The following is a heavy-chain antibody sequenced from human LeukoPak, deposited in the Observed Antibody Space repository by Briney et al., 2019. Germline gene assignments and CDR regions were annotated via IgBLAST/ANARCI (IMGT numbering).Heavy chain of an antibody. CDR1: GGSISSGSYY. CDR3: ARHSVSWHSPETPFDY. V-gene: IGHV4-61*02. D-gene: IGHD1-14*01. CDR2: IYTSGST. J-gene: IGHJ4*02. Sequence: PSQTLSLTCTVSGGSISSGSYYWSWIRQPAGKGLEWIGRIYTSGSTNYNPSLKSRVTISVDTSKNQFSLKLSSVTAADTAVYYCARHSVSWHSPETPFDYWGQGTLVTVSS.